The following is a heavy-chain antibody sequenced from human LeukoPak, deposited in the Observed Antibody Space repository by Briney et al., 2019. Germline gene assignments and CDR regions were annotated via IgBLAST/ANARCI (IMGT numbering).Heavy chain of an antibody. CDR2: IKAKTDGGTT. Sequence: GGSLRLSCEASGFTFTDAWMSWVRQPPGKRLEWVGRIKAKTDGGTTDYPAPVKGRFTISRDDSKNTLYLQMNSLKTEDTAVYYCTTAGDFWGNDYWGQGTLVTVSS. J-gene: IGHJ4*02. CDR3: TTAGDFWGNDY. CDR1: GFTFTDAW. D-gene: IGHD3-3*01. V-gene: IGHV3-15*01.